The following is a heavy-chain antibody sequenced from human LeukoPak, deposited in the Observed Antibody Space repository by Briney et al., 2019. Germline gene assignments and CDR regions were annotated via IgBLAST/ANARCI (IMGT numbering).Heavy chain of an antibody. CDR2: ISTSSSTI. J-gene: IGHJ4*02. CDR3: ARVEGRNGYSLDY. CDR1: GFTFRSYS. D-gene: IGHD5-24*01. V-gene: IGHV3-48*04. Sequence: GGSLRLSCAASGFTFRSYSMNWVRQAPGKGLGWLSYISTSSSTIYYTDSVKGRFTISRDNAKNSLYLQMNSLRAEDTAVYYCARVEGRNGYSLDYWGQGTLVTVSS.